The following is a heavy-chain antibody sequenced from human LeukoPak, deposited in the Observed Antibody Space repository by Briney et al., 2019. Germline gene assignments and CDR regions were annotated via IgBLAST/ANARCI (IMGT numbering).Heavy chain of an antibody. J-gene: IGHJ4*02. Sequence: GGSLRLSCAASGFTFSSYSMNWARQAPGKGLEWVSSISSSSNYIYYADSVKGRFTISRDKAKNSLSLQMNSLRAEDTGMCYCARDRGGHVLPWFGEFPYWGQGTLVTVSS. CDR1: GFTFSSYS. V-gene: IGHV3-21*01. CDR3: ARDRGGHVLPWFGEFPY. D-gene: IGHD3-10*01. CDR2: ISSSSNYI.